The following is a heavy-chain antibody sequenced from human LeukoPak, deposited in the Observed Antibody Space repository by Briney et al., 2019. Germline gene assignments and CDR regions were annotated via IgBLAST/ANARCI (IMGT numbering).Heavy chain of an antibody. D-gene: IGHD2-2*03. Sequence: GGSLRLSCAASGFTFSSYAMSWVRQAPGKGLEWVSAISGSGGSTYYADSVKGRFTISRDNSKNTLFLQMSSLRPEDTAVYYCALGKNFGYHYFDFWGQGALVTVSS. CDR1: GFTFSSYA. J-gene: IGHJ4*02. CDR3: ALGKNFGYHYFDF. CDR2: ISGSGGST. V-gene: IGHV3-23*01.